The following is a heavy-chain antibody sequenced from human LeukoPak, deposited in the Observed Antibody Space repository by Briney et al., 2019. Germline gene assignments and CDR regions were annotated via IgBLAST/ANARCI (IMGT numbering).Heavy chain of an antibody. Sequence: GGSLRLSCAASGFSFSNYWMHWVRQAPGKGLVWVTRMNSDGSATYYADSVQGRFTISRDNAKNTLYLQMNSLRAEDTAMYFCAKGPNYFDSRGQGTLVTVSS. CDR1: GFSFSNYW. J-gene: IGHJ4*02. CDR3: AKGPNYFDS. V-gene: IGHV3-74*01. CDR2: MNSDGSAT.